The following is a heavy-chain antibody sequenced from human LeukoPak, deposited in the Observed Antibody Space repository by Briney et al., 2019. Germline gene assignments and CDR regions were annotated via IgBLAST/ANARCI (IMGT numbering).Heavy chain of an antibody. CDR1: GFTFSSYA. Sequence: GGSLRLSCAASGFTFSSYAMSWVCQAPGKGLEWVSAISGSGGSTYYADSVKGRFTISRDNSKNTLYLQMNSLRAEDTAVYYCAKDPLRGDLWFGESTPHWFDPWGQGTLVTVSS. V-gene: IGHV3-23*01. CDR2: ISGSGGST. J-gene: IGHJ5*02. CDR3: AKDPLRGDLWFGESTPHWFDP. D-gene: IGHD3-10*01.